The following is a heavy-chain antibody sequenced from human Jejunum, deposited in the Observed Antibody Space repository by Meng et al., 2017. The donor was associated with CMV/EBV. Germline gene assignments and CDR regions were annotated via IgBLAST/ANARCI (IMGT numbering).Heavy chain of an antibody. V-gene: IGHV4-30-4*08. CDR3: ARGSIFVSFDS. Sequence: QVLLQESGQGPVKPSQTLSLPCSVSGGSIGSGDYYWSWIRQPPGKGLEWIGYIHDTGSTSHNPSLKSRVDISLGTSKNQFSLTLNSVTAEDTAVYFCARGSIFVSFDSWGQGTLVTVSS. CDR2: IHDTGST. J-gene: IGHJ4*02. CDR1: GGSIGSGDYY. D-gene: IGHD3-3*01.